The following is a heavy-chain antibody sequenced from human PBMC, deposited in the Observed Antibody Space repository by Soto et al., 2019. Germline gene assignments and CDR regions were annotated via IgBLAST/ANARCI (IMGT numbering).Heavy chain of an antibody. Sequence: QVQLVPSGAEVKKTGASVKVSCKASGYIFNRYVMHWVRQAPGQRPEWMGWIDAGNGKTKYSEKFQGRVTITRDTSASTAYMELTTLRSEDTAVYYCARGRGWYAYLGQGTQVIVSS. CDR2: IDAGNGKT. V-gene: IGHV1-3*01. CDR3: ARGRGWYAY. CDR1: GYIFNRYV. J-gene: IGHJ4*02. D-gene: IGHD6-19*01.